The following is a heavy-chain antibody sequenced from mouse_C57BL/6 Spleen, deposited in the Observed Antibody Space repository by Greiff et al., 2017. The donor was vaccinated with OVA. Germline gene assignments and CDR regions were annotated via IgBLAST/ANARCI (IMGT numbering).Heavy chain of an antibody. CDR2: INPNNGGT. CDR3: AREPWDWYFDV. J-gene: IGHJ1*03. CDR1: GYTFTDYN. V-gene: IGHV1-22*01. Sequence: EVQLQQSGPELVKPGASVKMSCKASGYTFTDYNMHWVKQSHGKSLEWIGYINPNNGGTSYNQKFKGKATLTVNKSSSTAYMELRSLTSDDSAVYYCAREPWDWYFDVWGTGTTVTVSS. D-gene: IGHD4-1*01.